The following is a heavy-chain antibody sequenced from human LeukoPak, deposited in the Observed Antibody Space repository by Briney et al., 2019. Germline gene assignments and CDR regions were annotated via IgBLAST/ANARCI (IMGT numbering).Heavy chain of an antibody. D-gene: IGHD2-2*01. CDR3: ARDWGEVPAANGY. CDR2: ISGSGGST. CDR1: GFTFSSYA. Sequence: GGSLRLSCAASGFTFSSYAMSWVRQAPGKGLEWVSAISGSGGSTYYADSVKGRFTISRDNSKNTLYLQMNSLRAEDTAVHYCARDWGEVPAANGYWGQGTLVTVSS. J-gene: IGHJ4*02. V-gene: IGHV3-23*01.